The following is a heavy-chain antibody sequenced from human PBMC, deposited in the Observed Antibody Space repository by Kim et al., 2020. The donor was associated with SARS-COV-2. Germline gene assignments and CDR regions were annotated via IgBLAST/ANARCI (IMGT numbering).Heavy chain of an antibody. V-gene: IGHV4-59*08. J-gene: IGHJ4*02. D-gene: IGHD5-12*01. CDR3: ARQGVATKGFDY. Sequence: NSNPSLKRRVTKAVATYKNQFSLKLSSVTAADTAVYYCARQGVATKGFDYWGQGTLVTVSS.